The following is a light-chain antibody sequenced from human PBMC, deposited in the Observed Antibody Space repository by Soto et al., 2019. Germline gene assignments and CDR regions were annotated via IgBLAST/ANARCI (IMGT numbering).Light chain of an antibody. CDR1: QRISNSY. CDR3: QYYGSSHSNT. Sequence: EIVLTQSPGTLSLSPGERATLSCRASQRISNSYLAWYQQKPGQAPRLLIYGASSRATGIPERFSGSGSVTDFTLTISRLEPEDFAVYYCQYYGSSHSNTFGQGTRLEI. CDR2: GAS. J-gene: IGKJ5*01. V-gene: IGKV3-20*01.